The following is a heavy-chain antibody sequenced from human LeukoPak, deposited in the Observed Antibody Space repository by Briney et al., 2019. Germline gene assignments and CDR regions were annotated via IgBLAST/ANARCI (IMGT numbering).Heavy chain of an antibody. D-gene: IGHD6-13*01. CDR1: GFTFGSYE. CDR2: ISGSGSTI. V-gene: IGHV3-48*03. J-gene: IGHJ6*03. CDR3: AKDGIPSSSWYWRGYYYYYMDV. Sequence: GGSLRLSCAASGFTFGSYEINWVRQAPGKGLEWVSYISGSGSTIYYADSVTGRFTISRDNAKNSLYLQMNSLRAEDTAVYYCAKDGIPSSSWYWRGYYYYYMDVWGKGTKVTVSS.